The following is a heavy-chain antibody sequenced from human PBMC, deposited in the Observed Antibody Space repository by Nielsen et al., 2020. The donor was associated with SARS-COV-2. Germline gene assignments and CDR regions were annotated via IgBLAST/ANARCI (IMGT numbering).Heavy chain of an antibody. CDR3: ARLGVVGATRGWFDP. V-gene: IGHV5-51*01. J-gene: IGHJ5*02. Sequence: GESLKISCKGSGYSFTSYWIGWVRQMPGKGLEWMGIIYPGDSDTRYSPSFQGQVTISADKSISTAYLQWRSLKASDTAMYYCARLGVVGATRGWFDPWGQGTLVTVSS. D-gene: IGHD1-26*01. CDR2: IYPGDSDT. CDR1: GYSFTSYW.